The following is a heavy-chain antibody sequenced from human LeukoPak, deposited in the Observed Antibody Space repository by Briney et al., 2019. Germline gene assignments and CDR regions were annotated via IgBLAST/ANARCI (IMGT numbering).Heavy chain of an antibody. CDR2: ISTYNGNT. CDR3: ARDXXXGV. V-gene: IGHV1-18*04. J-gene: IGHJ6*02. CDR1: GYTFTGYY. Sequence: ASVKVSCKASGYTFTGYYMHWVRQAPGQGLEWMGWISTYNGNTNYAQKLQGRVTMTTDTSTSTAYMELRSLRSDDTAVYYCARDXXXGVWGQGTTVTVSS.